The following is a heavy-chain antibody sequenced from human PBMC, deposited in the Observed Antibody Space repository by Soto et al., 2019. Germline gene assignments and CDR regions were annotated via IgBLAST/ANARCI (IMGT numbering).Heavy chain of an antibody. V-gene: IGHV3-23*01. Sequence: EVQLLESGGGLVQPGGSLRLSCAASGFTFSSYAMSWVRQAPGKGLEWVSAISGSGGSTYYADSVKGRFTISRDKSKNTLYLQMNSLRAEDTAVYYCAKSPPLCSGGSWAVFQHWGQGTLVTVSS. D-gene: IGHD2-15*01. J-gene: IGHJ1*01. CDR2: ISGSGGST. CDR1: GFTFSSYA. CDR3: AKSPPLCSGGSWAVFQH.